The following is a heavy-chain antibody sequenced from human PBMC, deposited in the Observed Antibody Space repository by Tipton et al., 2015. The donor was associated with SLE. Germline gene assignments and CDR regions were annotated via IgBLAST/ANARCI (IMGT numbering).Heavy chain of an antibody. CDR2: ISYDGSNK. D-gene: IGHD5-18*01. CDR3: ARGDLYGYLYMDV. Sequence: RSLRLSCAASGFTFSSYAMHWVRQAPGKGLEWVAVISYDGSNKYYADSVKGRFTISRDNSKNTLYLQMNSLRAEDTAVYYCARGDLYGYLYMDVWGKGTTVTVSS. V-gene: IGHV3-30-3*01. J-gene: IGHJ6*03. CDR1: GFTFSSYA.